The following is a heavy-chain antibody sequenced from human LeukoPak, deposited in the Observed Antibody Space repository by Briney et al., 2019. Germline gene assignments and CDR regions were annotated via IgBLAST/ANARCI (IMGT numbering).Heavy chain of an antibody. CDR3: AKELMGFDY. Sequence: GGSLRLSCAASGFTFSVFEMNWVRQAPGKGLEWVSYISSTGSWTYYADSVKGRFTVSRDNSKDTVYLQMNSLRGEDTAVYYCAKELMGFDYWGQGSLVTVSS. CDR2: ISSTGSWT. V-gene: IGHV3-48*03. D-gene: IGHD2-8*01. CDR1: GFTFSVFE. J-gene: IGHJ4*02.